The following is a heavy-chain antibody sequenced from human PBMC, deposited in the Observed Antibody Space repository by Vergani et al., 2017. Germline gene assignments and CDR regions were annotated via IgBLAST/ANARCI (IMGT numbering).Heavy chain of an antibody. CDR2: IIPILGIA. J-gene: IGHJ4*02. V-gene: IGHV1-69*04. CDR3: ARETRIAAADY. CDR1: GGTFSSYA. D-gene: IGHD6-13*01. Sequence: QVQLVQSGAEVKKPGASVKVSCKASGGTFSSYAISWVRQAPGQGLEWMGRIIPILGIANYAQKFQGRVTITADKSTSTAYMELSSLRSEDTAVYYCARETRIAAADYWGQGTLVTVSS.